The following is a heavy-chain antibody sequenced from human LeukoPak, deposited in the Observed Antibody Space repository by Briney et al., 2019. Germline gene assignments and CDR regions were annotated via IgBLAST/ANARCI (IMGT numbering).Heavy chain of an antibody. CDR2: INQSGST. CDR1: GGSLSGYY. D-gene: IGHD2-15*01. V-gene: IGHV4-34*01. Sequence: SETLSLTCAVYGGSLSGYYWSWIRQAPGRGLEWIGEINQSGSTNYNPSLKSRVTISVDTSKNQLALKLSSVTAADTTVHYCARGPHCSGSSCYSPAFDYWGQGTLVTVSS. CDR3: ARGPHCSGSSCYSPAFDY. J-gene: IGHJ4*02.